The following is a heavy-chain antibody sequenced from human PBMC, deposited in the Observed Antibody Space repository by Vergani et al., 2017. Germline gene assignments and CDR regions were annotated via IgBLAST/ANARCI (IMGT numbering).Heavy chain of an antibody. D-gene: IGHD4-17*01. J-gene: IGHJ5*02. CDR3: ARLTTVTSWFDT. Sequence: QVQLQESGPGLVKPSETLSLTCTVSGGSISSYYWSWIRQPPGKGLEWIGYIYYSGSTNYNPSLKSRVTISVDTSKNQFSLELSSVTAADTAVYYCARLTTVTSWFDTWGQGTLVTVSS. V-gene: IGHV4-59*01. CDR2: IYYSGST. CDR1: GGSISSYY.